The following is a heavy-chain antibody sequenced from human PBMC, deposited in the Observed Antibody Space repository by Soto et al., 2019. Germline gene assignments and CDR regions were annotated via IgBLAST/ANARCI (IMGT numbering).Heavy chain of an antibody. Sequence: QVQLVQSGAAVKKPGSSVKVSCKASGGTFSSYAISWVRQAPGQGLEWMGGIIPIFGTANYAQKFQGRVTITADESTSTAYMELSSLRSEDTAVYYCARVGYSSGWPSYYFDYWGQGTLVTVSS. CDR1: GGTFSSYA. V-gene: IGHV1-69*12. D-gene: IGHD6-19*01. J-gene: IGHJ4*02. CDR3: ARVGYSSGWPSYYFDY. CDR2: IIPIFGTA.